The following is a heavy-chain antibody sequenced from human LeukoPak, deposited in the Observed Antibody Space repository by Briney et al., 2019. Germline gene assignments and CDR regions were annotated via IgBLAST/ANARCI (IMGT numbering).Heavy chain of an antibody. Sequence: GGSLRLSCAASGFTFSSYGMHWVRQAPGKGLEWVAVISYDGSNKYYADSVKGRFTISRDNSKNTLYLQMNSLRAEDTAVYYCARDRSNGYPGSLDDWGQGTLVTVSS. CDR1: GFTFSSYG. J-gene: IGHJ4*02. CDR3: ARDRSNGYPGSLDD. V-gene: IGHV3-30*03. CDR2: ISYDGSNK. D-gene: IGHD5-24*01.